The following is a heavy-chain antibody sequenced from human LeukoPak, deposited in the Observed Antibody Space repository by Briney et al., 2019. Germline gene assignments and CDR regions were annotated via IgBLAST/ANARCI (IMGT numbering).Heavy chain of an antibody. CDR2: ISISSSYI. CDR1: GFTFSNYN. Sequence: PGGSLRLSCAASGFTFSNYNINWVRQAPGKGLEWVSSISISSSYIYYADSVKGRFTISRDNAKDSLYLQMNSLRAEDTGVYYCARAPSEIGGYYPEYFRHWGQGTLVIVSS. J-gene: IGHJ1*01. D-gene: IGHD3-22*01. V-gene: IGHV3-21*01. CDR3: ARAPSEIGGYYPEYFRH.